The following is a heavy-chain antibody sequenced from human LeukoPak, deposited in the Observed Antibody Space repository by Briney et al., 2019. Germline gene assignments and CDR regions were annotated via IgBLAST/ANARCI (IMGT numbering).Heavy chain of an antibody. CDR2: ISSSGSTI. CDR1: GFTFSDYY. CDR3: ARTVSYYYDSSGYYY. J-gene: IGHJ4*02. V-gene: IGHV3-11*01. Sequence: GGALRLSCAASGFTFSDYYMSWIRQAPGKGLEWVSYISSSGSTIYYADSVKGRFTISRDNAKNSLYLQMNSLRAEDTAVYYCARTVSYYYDSSGYYYWGQGTLVTVSS. D-gene: IGHD3-22*01.